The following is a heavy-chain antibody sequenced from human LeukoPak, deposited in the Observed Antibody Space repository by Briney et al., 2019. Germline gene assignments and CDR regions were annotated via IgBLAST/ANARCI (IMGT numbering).Heavy chain of an antibody. Sequence: GGSLRLSCAASGFTFSTYGMHWVRQAPGKGLVWVSRINSDGSSTSYADSVKGRFTISRDSAKNTLYLQMNSLRAEDTAVYYCARDDDTPSLFDYWGQGTLVTVSS. CDR1: GFTFSTYG. V-gene: IGHV3-74*01. CDR3: ARDDDTPSLFDY. D-gene: IGHD2-15*01. J-gene: IGHJ4*02. CDR2: INSDGSST.